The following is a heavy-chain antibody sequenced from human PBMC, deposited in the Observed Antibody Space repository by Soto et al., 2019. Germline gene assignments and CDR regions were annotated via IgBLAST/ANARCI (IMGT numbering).Heavy chain of an antibody. CDR2: ISPSSSTT. Sequence: GGSLRLSCAASGFTFSSYSMNCVRQAPGKVLVWLSYISPSSSTTYNAASVKGRFTISRDNAMNSLYLQLHSLRDEHTAVYYCARLYGDYEGDDYLGQGTLVTVSS. CDR1: GFTFSSYS. CDR3: ARLYGDYEGDDY. V-gene: IGHV3-48*02. D-gene: IGHD4-17*01. J-gene: IGHJ4*02.